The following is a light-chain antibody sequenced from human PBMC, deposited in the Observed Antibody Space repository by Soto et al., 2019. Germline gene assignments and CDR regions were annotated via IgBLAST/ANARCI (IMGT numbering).Light chain of an antibody. J-gene: IGLJ3*02. CDR1: SGHTSYA. Sequence: QSVLTQSPSASASLGASVTLTCTLSSGHTSYAVAWHQQQPGKGPRFLMRLDSGGRHTRGAGIPDRFSGSSSRAERYLTISSLQSEDAADYYCAGWDDSLNGRVFGGGTQLTVL. CDR3: AGWDDSLNGRV. CDR2: LDSGGRH. V-gene: IGLV4-69*01.